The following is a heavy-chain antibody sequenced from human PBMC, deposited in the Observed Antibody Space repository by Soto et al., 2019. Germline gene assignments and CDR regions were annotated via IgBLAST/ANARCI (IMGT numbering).Heavy chain of an antibody. CDR3: ARVMGYCSGGSCYWCYYYGMDV. Sequence: QVQLVQSGAEVKKPGASVKVSCKASGYTFTSYDINWVRQATGQGHEWMGWMNPNSGNTGYAQKFQGRVTMTRNTSKSTADMELSSLRSEDTAVYYCARVMGYCSGGSCYWCYYYGMDVWGQGTTVTVSS. CDR2: MNPNSGNT. J-gene: IGHJ6*02. CDR1: GYTFTSYD. D-gene: IGHD2-15*01. V-gene: IGHV1-8*01.